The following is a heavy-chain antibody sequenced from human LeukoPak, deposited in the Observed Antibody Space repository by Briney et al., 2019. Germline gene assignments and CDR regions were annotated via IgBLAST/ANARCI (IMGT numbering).Heavy chain of an antibody. Sequence: SETLSLTXTVSGGSISSGSYYWSWIRQPAGQGLEWIGRIYTSGSTNYNPSLKSRVTISVDTSKNQFSLKLSSVTAADTAVYYCAREGTVTNWFDPWGQGTLVTVSS. CDR2: IYTSGST. CDR3: AREGTVTNWFDP. J-gene: IGHJ5*02. D-gene: IGHD4-11*01. V-gene: IGHV4-61*02. CDR1: GGSISSGSYY.